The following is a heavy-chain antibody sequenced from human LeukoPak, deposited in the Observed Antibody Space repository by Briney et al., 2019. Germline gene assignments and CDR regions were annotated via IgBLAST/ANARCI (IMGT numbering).Heavy chain of an antibody. J-gene: IGHJ5*02. CDR1: GGSISSSSYY. Sequence: PSETLSLTCTVSGGSISSSSYYWGWIRQPPGKGLEWIGSIYYSGSTYHNPSLKSRVTISVDTSKNQFSLKLSSVTAADTAVYYCARDGLEYYYGSGSHNWFDPWGQGTLVTVSS. V-gene: IGHV4-39*07. D-gene: IGHD3-10*01. CDR3: ARDGLEYYYGSGSHNWFDP. CDR2: IYYSGST.